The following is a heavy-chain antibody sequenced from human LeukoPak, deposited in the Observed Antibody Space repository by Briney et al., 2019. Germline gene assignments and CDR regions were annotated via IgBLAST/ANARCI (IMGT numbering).Heavy chain of an antibody. CDR2: VSVYHGTT. CDR3: ARVTSLTTLTAFDI. Sequence: ASVKVSCKASGYNLTTYSVNWVRQAPGQGLEWMGWVSVYHGTTNYARKAQGRVTMTTDTSTNTAYLELRSLRSDDTAVYYCARVTSLTTLTAFDIWGQGTMVTVSS. J-gene: IGHJ3*02. V-gene: IGHV1-18*01. D-gene: IGHD4-11*01. CDR1: GYNLTTYS.